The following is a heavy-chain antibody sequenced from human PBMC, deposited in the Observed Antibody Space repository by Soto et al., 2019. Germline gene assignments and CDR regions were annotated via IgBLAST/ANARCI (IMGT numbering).Heavy chain of an antibody. J-gene: IGHJ6*03. CDR3: VKGRVAATIYYYYYMDV. CDR1: GFTFDDYA. Sequence: GGSLRLSCAASGFTFDDYAMHWVRQAPGKGLEWVSGISWNSGSIGYADSVKGRFTISRDNAKNSLYLQMNSLRAEDTALYYCVKGRVAATIYYYYYMDVWGKGTTVTVSS. CDR2: ISWNSGSI. D-gene: IGHD2-15*01. V-gene: IGHV3-9*01.